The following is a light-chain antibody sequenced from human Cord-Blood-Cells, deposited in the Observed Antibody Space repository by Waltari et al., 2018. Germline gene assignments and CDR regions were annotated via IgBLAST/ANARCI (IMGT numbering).Light chain of an antibody. Sequence: EIVMTQSPATLSLSPGERATPSCRASQSVSSNLAWYQQKPGQAPRLLIYGASTRATGIPARFSGSGSGTEFTLTISSLQSEDFAVYYCQQYNNWPYTFGQGTKLEIK. V-gene: IGKV3-15*01. CDR1: QSVSSN. J-gene: IGKJ2*01. CDR3: QQYNNWPYT. CDR2: GAS.